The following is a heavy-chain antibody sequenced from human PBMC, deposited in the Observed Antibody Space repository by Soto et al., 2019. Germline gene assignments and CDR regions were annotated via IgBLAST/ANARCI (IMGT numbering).Heavy chain of an antibody. Sequence: ASVKVSCKASGYTFTSYAIHWVRQAPGHRLEWLGWINAGNGETRYPQEFQDRVTITRDTSAGTAYMELSSLRSEDTAVYYCARVVEKSSGWYTDYYYMDVWGKGTTVTVSS. CDR1: GYTFTSYA. V-gene: IGHV1-3*01. CDR3: ARVVEKSSGWYTDYYYMDV. J-gene: IGHJ6*03. D-gene: IGHD6-19*01. CDR2: INAGNGET.